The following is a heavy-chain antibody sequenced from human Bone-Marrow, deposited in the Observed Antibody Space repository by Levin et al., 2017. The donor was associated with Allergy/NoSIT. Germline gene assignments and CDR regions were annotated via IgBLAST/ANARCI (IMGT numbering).Heavy chain of an antibody. CDR3: ARERWPHRRSTSWNKVNWFDP. CDR2: INHSGST. D-gene: IGHD2-2*01. J-gene: IGHJ5*02. V-gene: IGHV4-34*01. CDR1: GGSFSGYY. Sequence: PSETLSLTCAVYGGSFSGYYWSWIRQPPGKGLEWIGEINHSGSTNYNPSLKSRVTISVDTSKNQFSLKLSSVTAADTAVYYCARERWPHRRSTSWNKVNWFDPWGQGTLVTVSS.